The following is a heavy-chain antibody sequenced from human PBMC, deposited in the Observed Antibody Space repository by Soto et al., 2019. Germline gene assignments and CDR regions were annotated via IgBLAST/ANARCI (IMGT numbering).Heavy chain of an antibody. CDR2: VSGSGSST. J-gene: IGHJ4*02. Sequence: EVQLLESGGGLVQPGGSLRLFCAASGFTFSSYAMSWVRQAPGKGLEWVSGVSGSGSSTYYADSVKGRFTISRDNSKHTLYLQMNSLRVEDTARYYCARTIAAAGTDYWGQGTLVTVSS. V-gene: IGHV3-23*01. CDR1: GFTFSSYA. D-gene: IGHD6-13*01. CDR3: ARTIAAAGTDY.